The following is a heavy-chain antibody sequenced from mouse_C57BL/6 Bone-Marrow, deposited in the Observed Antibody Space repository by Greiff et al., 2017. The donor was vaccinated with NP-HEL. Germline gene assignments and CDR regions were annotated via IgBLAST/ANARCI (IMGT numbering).Heavy chain of an antibody. V-gene: IGHV10-3*01. Sequence: EVQRVESGGGLVQPKGSLKLSCAASGFTFNTYAMHWVRQAPGKGLEWVARIRSKSSNYATYYADSVKDRFTISRDDSQSMLYLQMNNLKTEDTAMYYCVSEIYYGSSYDYAMDYWGQGTSVTVSS. CDR3: VSEIYYGSSYDYAMDY. D-gene: IGHD1-1*01. CDR1: GFTFNTYA. CDR2: IRSKSSNYAT. J-gene: IGHJ4*01.